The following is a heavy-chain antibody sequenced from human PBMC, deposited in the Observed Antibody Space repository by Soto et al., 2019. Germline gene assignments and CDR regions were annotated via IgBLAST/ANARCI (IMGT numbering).Heavy chain of an antibody. D-gene: IGHD3-9*01. J-gene: IGHJ4*02. CDR3: ASLGGGYYDILTGSVYFDY. CDR2: IYYSGST. Sequence: SETLSLTCTVSGGSISSYYWSWIRQPPGKGLEWIGYIYYSGSTNYNPSLKSRVTISVDTSKNQFSLKLSSVTAADTAVYYCASLGGGYYDILTGSVYFDYWGQGTLVTVSS. CDR1: GGSISSYY. V-gene: IGHV4-59*08.